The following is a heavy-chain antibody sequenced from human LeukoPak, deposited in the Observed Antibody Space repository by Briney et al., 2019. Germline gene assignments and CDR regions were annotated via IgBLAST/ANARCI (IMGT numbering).Heavy chain of an antibody. J-gene: IGHJ2*01. Sequence: QPGGSLRLSCAASGYTFDDYAMHWVRQAPGKGLEWVSLISWDGGSTYYADSVKGRFTISRDNSKNSLYLQMNSLRAEDTALYCCARGRYYDYVWGSYRYDSWYFDLWGRGTLVTVSS. CDR1: GYTFDDYA. CDR3: ARGRYYDYVWGSYRYDSWYFDL. V-gene: IGHV3-43D*03. D-gene: IGHD3-16*02. CDR2: ISWDGGST.